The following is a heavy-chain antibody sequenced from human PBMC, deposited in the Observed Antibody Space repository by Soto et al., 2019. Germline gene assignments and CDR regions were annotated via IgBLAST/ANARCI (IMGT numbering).Heavy chain of an antibody. V-gene: IGHV3-74*01. D-gene: IGHD2-15*01. CDR1: GFTFSNYW. Sequence: EVQLVESGGGLVQPGESLRLSCAASGFTFSNYWMHWVRQAPGKGLVWVSRNSDGSRITYADFVKGRFTISRDNAKNTVYLHMNSLTAEDTAVYYCVRTSLVVAVATREDFWGQGTLVTVSS. J-gene: IGHJ4*02. CDR2: NSDGSRI. CDR3: VRTSLVVAVATREDF.